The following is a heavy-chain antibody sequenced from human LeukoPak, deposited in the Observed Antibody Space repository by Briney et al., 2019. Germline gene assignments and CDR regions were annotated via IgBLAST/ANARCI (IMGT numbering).Heavy chain of an antibody. J-gene: IGHJ6*02. D-gene: IGHD6-25*01. CDR3: AKGGGNDYYGMDV. V-gene: IGHV3-30-3*01. CDR2: ISYDGSNE. Sequence: GTSLRLSCAASGFTFSHYAMHWVRQAPGKGLEWVSFISYDGSNEYYADSVKGRLTISRDNSKNTLYLQINSLRAEDTAVYYCAKGGGNDYYGMDVWGQGTTVIVSS. CDR1: GFTFSHYA.